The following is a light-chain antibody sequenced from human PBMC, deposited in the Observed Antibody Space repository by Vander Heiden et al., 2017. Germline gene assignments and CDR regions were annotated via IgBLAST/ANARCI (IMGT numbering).Light chain of an antibody. CDR1: EGVGFN. Sequence: ESVMTQSPATLSVSPGERATLSCRASEGVGFNVAWYQQKPGQAPRLLIFGASNRATGIPARFSGSGSETEFTLTISSLQSEDSAVYYCQQYNNWPWTFGQGTKVDIK. J-gene: IGKJ1*01. CDR2: GAS. V-gene: IGKV3-15*01. CDR3: QQYNNWPWT.